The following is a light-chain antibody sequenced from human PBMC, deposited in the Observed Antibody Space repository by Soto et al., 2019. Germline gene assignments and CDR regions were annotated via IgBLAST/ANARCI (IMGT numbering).Light chain of an antibody. CDR3: QQYGSSPIT. J-gene: IGKJ5*01. V-gene: IGKV3-20*01. Sequence: EIVLTQSPGTLPLSPGERATLSCRASQSVSSNYLAWYQQKPGQAPRVLIYVSSSRDTGIPDRFSGSGSGTDFTLTNTRLEPEDFAVYYCQQYGSSPITFGQGTRLEIK. CDR1: QSVSSNY. CDR2: VSS.